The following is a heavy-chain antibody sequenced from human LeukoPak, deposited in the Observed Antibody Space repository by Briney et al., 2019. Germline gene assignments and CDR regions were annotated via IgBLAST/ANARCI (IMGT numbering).Heavy chain of an antibody. D-gene: IGHD1-7*01. V-gene: IGHV3-7*01. CDR2: IKQDGSEK. J-gene: IGHJ4*02. CDR1: GFTFSSYW. CDR3: AKDPGNWNYGLFDY. Sequence: GGSLRLSCAASGFTFSSYWMSWVRQAPGKGLEWVANIKQDGSEKYYVDSVKGRFTISRDNAKNSLYLQMNSLRAEDTAVYYCAKDPGNWNYGLFDYWGQGTLVTVSS.